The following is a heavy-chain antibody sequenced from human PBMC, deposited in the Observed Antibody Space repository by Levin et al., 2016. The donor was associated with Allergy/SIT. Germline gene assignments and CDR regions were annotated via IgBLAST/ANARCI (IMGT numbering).Heavy chain of an antibody. V-gene: IGHV3-23*01. Sequence: GGSLRLSCAASGFLFARYALSWVRQAPGRGLEWVSAISASGDGTYYTDSVKGRFTISRENAKNSLYLQMNSLRAGDTAVYYCARGYDSSGYYHRLYDYWGQGTLVTVSS. CDR3: ARGYDSSGYYHRLYDY. D-gene: IGHD3-22*01. CDR1: GFLFARYA. J-gene: IGHJ4*02. CDR2: ISASGDGT.